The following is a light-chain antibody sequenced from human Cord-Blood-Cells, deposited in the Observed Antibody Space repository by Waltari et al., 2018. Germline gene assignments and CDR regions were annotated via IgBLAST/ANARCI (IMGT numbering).Light chain of an antibody. J-gene: IGKJ1*01. Sequence: AIRITQSPSSLPASTGARVTITCRARQGISSYLAWYQQKPGKATKLLIYAASTLQSGVPSGFSGSVSGTEFTLTISCLQSEDFATYYCQQYYSYPRTFGQGTKVEIK. CDR2: AAS. CDR1: QGISSY. CDR3: QQYYSYPRT. V-gene: IGKV1-8*01.